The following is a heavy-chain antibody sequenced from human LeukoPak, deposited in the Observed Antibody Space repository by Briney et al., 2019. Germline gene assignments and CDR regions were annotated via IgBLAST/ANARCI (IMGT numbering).Heavy chain of an antibody. J-gene: IGHJ5*02. V-gene: IGHV5-51*01. CDR2: IYPGDSDT. CDR3: ARQGSGYYASAMFDP. CDR1: GYSFTSYW. Sequence: GESLQISCQGSGYSFTSYWIGWVRQVPGKGLEWMGIIYPGDSDTTYSPSFQGQVTISADKSISTAYLQWSSLKASDTAMYYCARQGSGYYASAMFDPWGQGTLVTVSS. D-gene: IGHD5-12*01.